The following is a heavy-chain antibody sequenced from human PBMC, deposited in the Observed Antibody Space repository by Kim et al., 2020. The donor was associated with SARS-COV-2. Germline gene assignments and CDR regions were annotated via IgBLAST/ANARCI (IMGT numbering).Heavy chain of an antibody. D-gene: IGHD3-9*01. CDR1: GGSVSSGSYY. CDR3: SRALRPHLTVAHFDY. CDR2: IYYSGST. V-gene: IGHV4-61*01. Sequence: SETLSLTCTVSGGSVSSGSYYWSWIRQPPGKGLEWIAYIYYSGSTSYNPSLKSRLTISVDTSKNQFSLKPSSVTAADTAVYYCSRALRPHLTVAHFDYWG. J-gene: IGHJ4*01.